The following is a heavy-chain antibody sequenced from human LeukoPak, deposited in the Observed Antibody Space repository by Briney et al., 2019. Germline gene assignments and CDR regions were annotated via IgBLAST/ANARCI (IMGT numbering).Heavy chain of an antibody. CDR2: IYYSGST. Sequence: SETLSLTCTVSGGSISSGGYYWSWIRQHPGKGLEWIGYIYYSGSTYYNPSLKSRVTISVDTSKNQFSLKLSSVTAADTAVYYCARASGSTRRTAYGGYFQHWGQGTLVTVSS. CDR1: GGSISSGGYY. V-gene: IGHV4-31*03. J-gene: IGHJ1*01. D-gene: IGHD2-2*01. CDR3: ARASGSTRRTAYGGYFQH.